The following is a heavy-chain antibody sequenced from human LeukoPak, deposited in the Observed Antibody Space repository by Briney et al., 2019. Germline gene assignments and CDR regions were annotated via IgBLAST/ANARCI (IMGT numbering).Heavy chain of an antibody. V-gene: IGHV1-2*02. D-gene: IGHD4/OR15-4a*01. Sequence: GASVKVSCKASGYTFTDYYMHWVRQAPGQGLEWMGWINPNSSGTNYAQKFQGRVTMTRDTSISTAYMELSRLRSDDTAVYYCARGLYAIANYVEDAFEIWGQGTMVTVSS. CDR1: GYTFTDYY. J-gene: IGHJ3*02. CDR2: INPNSSGT. CDR3: ARGLYAIANYVEDAFEI.